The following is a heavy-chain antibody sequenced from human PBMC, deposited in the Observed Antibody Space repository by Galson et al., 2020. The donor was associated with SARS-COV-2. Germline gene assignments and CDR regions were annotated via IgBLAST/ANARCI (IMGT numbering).Heavy chain of an antibody. D-gene: IGHD2-15*01. Sequence: SVKVSCKASGGTFSSYAISWVRQAPGQGLEWMGGIIPIFGTANYAQKFQGRVTITADESTSTAYMELSSLRPEDTAVYYCARGGWVVVVVAKTYSWFGAWCQGTLVTVSS. CDR3: ARGGWVVVVVAKTYSWFGA. V-gene: IGHV1-69*13. CDR1: GGTFSSYA. CDR2: IIPIFGTA. J-gene: IGHJ5*02.